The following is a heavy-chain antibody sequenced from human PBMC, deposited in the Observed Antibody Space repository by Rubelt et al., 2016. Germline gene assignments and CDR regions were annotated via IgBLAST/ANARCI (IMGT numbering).Heavy chain of an antibody. Sequence: TFSGSAMHWVRQASGKGLEWVGRIRSKANSYATAYAASVKGRFTISRDDSKNTAYLQMNSLKTEDTAVYYCAVVAADDDYWGQGTLVTVSS. V-gene: IGHV3-73*01. CDR2: IRSKANSYAT. J-gene: IGHJ4*02. CDR3: AVVAADDDY. CDR1: TFSGSA. D-gene: IGHD6-13*01.